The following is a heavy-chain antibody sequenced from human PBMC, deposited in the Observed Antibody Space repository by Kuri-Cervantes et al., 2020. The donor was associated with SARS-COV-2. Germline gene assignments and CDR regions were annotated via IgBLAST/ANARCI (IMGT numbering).Heavy chain of an antibody. Sequence: ASVKVSCKASGGTFSSYGISWVRQAPGQGLEWMGWISAYNGNTNYAQKLQGRVTMTTDTSTSTAYMELRSLRSDDTAVYYCARDRGSYYSTDYYYYYMDVWGKGTTVTVSS. J-gene: IGHJ6*03. CDR2: ISAYNGNT. CDR3: ARDRGSYYSTDYYYYYMDV. V-gene: IGHV1-18*01. CDR1: GGTFSSYG. D-gene: IGHD1-26*01.